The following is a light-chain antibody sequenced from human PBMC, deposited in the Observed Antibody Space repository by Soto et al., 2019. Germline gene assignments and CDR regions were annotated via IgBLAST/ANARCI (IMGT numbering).Light chain of an antibody. CDR3: QQYDVWPET. CDR2: DAS. J-gene: IGKJ1*01. Sequence: EKVMTQSPATLSVSPGERATLSCRASQSVSSNLAWYQQKPGQAPRLLIYDASTRATGIPARFSGSGSGTEFTLTISSLQSVVLAVYYSQQYDVWPETFGQGT. CDR1: QSVSSN. V-gene: IGKV3-15*01.